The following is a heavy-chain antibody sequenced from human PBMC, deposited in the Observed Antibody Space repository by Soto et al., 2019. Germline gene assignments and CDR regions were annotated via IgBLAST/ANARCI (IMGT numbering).Heavy chain of an antibody. V-gene: IGHV1-69*06. D-gene: IGHD6-13*01. J-gene: IGHJ5*02. CDR2: IIPIFGTA. CDR3: ARVQGLAAARPSTPREVWFAP. Sequence: SGKISCNASGGINSRYAIGWGRQAHGQWLWWIGGIIPIFGTANYEQKFQGRVTITADKSTSTAYMELSSLRSEDTAVYYCARVQGLAAARPSTPREVWFAPWGQGTLVSVSS. CDR1: GGINSRYA.